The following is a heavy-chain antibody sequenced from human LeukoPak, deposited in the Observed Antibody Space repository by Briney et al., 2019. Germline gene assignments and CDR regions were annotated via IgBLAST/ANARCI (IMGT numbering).Heavy chain of an antibody. CDR1: GLTFSSYS. V-gene: IGHV3-48*02. CDR3: ASSGSYRFDY. Sequence: GGSLRLSCAASGLTFSSYSMNWVRQAPGEGLEWVSHITASGTAMFYADSVKGRFTISRDNAKNSLYLQMNSLRDEDTAVYYCASSGSYRFDYWGQGTLVTVSS. J-gene: IGHJ4*02. D-gene: IGHD1-26*01. CDR2: ITASGTAM.